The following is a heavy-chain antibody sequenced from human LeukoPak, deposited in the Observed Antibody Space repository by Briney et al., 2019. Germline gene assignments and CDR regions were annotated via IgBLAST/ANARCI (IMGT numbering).Heavy chain of an antibody. CDR2: IYYSGTT. J-gene: IGHJ4*02. CDR1: GGSISSSSSY. Sequence: SETLSLTCTVSGGSISSSSSYWGWIRQPPGKGLEWIGGIYYSGTTNYNPSLKSRVTISVDTSKNQFSLRLSSVTAADTAVYYCAREPRSPGGRGRPFDFWGQGTLVTVSS. CDR3: AREPRSPGGRGRPFDF. V-gene: IGHV4-39*07. D-gene: IGHD2-15*01.